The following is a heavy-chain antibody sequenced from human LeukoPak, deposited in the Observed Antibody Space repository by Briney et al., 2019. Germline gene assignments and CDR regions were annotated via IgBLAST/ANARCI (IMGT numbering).Heavy chain of an antibody. V-gene: IGHV3-53*01. CDR2: IYSSGRT. Sequence: GGSLRLSCAASGFTVSSNYMSWVRQAPGKGLEWVSVIYSSGRTKYADSVEGRFIISRDNSKNTLYLQMDSLRVEDTAMYYCARDVRGYNPFDYWGQGTLVTVSS. D-gene: IGHD5-24*01. J-gene: IGHJ4*02. CDR3: ARDVRGYNPFDY. CDR1: GFTVSSNY.